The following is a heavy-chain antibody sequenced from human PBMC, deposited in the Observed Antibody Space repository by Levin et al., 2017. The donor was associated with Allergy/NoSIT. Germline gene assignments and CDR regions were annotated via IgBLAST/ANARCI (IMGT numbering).Heavy chain of an antibody. CDR2: ISGSGDTT. D-gene: IGHD2-8*01. CDR1: GFIFSNYV. J-gene: IGHJ3*02. Sequence: LSLTCAASGFIFSNYVMNWVRQPPGRGLEWVSTISGSGDTTNYADSVKGRFTISRDNSKNTLYLQMNSLGVEDTALYYCSKSDCTNGVCYSVGSNAFDIWGQGTMVTVSS. V-gene: IGHV3-23*01. CDR3: SKSDCTNGVCYSVGSNAFDI.